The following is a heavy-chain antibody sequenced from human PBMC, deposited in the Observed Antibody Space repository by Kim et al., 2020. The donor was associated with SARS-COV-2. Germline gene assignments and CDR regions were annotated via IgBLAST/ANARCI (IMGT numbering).Heavy chain of an antibody. Sequence: SETLSLTCTVSGGSISSYYWSWIRQPAGKGLEWIGRIYTSGSTNYNPSLKSRVTMSVDTSKNQFSLKLSSVTAADTAVYYCARDRSGRGGYSYGLPNDAFDIWGQGTMVTVSS. CDR3: ARDRSGRGGYSYGLPNDAFDI. CDR2: IYTSGST. V-gene: IGHV4-4*07. D-gene: IGHD5-18*01. CDR1: GGSISSYY. J-gene: IGHJ3*02.